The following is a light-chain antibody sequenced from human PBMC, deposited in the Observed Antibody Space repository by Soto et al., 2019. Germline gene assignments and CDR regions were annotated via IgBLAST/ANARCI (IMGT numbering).Light chain of an antibody. V-gene: IGKV1-39*01. CDR2: AAS. J-gene: IGKJ1*01. CDR3: QQYGGSPQT. CDR1: QSISSY. Sequence: DIQMTQSPSSLSASVGYRFTITCRASQSISSYLNWYQQKPGKAPKLLIYAASSLQSGVPSRFSGSGSGTDFTLTISSLQPEDFAMYYCQQYGGSPQTFGRGTQ.